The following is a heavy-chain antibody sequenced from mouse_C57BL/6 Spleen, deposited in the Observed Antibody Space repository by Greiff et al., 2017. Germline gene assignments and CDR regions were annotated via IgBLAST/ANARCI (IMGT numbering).Heavy chain of an antibody. V-gene: IGHV1-15*01. Sequence: VQLQQSGAELVRPGASVTLSCKASGYTFTDYEMHWVKQTPVHGLEWIGAIDPETGGTAYNQKFKGKAILTADKSSSTAYMELRSLTSEDSAVYYCTRRYYYGWYFDVWGTGTTVTVSS. CDR2: IDPETGGT. J-gene: IGHJ1*03. CDR3: TRRYYYGWYFDV. CDR1: GYTFTDYE. D-gene: IGHD1-1*01.